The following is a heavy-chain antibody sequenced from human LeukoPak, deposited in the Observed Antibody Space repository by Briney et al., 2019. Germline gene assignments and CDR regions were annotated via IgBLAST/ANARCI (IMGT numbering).Heavy chain of an antibody. CDR2: ISTGSSYT. Sequence: PGGSLRLSCAASGFSFSDFYMSWIRQAPGKGLEWVSYISTGSSYTNYADSVKGRFTISRDNAKNSLYLQMNSLRAEDTALYYCAKMGPSGYFDYWGQGILVTVSS. CDR1: GFSFSDFY. J-gene: IGHJ4*02. CDR3: AKMGPSGYFDY. V-gene: IGHV3-11*03. D-gene: IGHD1-26*01.